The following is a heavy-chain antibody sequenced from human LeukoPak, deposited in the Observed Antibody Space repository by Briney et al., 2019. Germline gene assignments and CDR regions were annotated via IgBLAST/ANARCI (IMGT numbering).Heavy chain of an antibody. J-gene: IGHJ4*02. Sequence: GGSLRLSCAASGFTFSNFAMHWVRQAPGKGPEWVSFMSYDGSQYHADSVKGRFTISRDNSKNTLFLQMNSLRVEDTAVYYCARVLIGAAGCIDSWGQGTLVTVSS. CDR3: ARVLIGAAGCIDS. D-gene: IGHD6-13*01. V-gene: IGHV3-30*01. CDR1: GFTFSNFA. CDR2: MSYDGSQ.